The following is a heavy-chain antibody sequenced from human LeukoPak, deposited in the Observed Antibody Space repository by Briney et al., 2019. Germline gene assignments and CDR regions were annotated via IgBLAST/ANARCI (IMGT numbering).Heavy chain of an antibody. J-gene: IGHJ3*02. Sequence: GGSLRLSCAASGFTFDDYTMHWVRQIPGKGLEWVSLISWDGGSAYYADSVKGRFTISRDNSKNSLYLEANSPRAEDTAIYYCARERVTISALGGFDIWGQGTMVTVSS. D-gene: IGHD7-27*01. CDR1: GFTFDDYT. CDR2: ISWDGGSA. V-gene: IGHV3-43*01. CDR3: ARERVTISALGGFDI.